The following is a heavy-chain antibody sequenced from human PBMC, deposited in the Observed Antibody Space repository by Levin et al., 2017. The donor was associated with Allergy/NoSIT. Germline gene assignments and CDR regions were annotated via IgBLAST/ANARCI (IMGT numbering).Heavy chain of an antibody. Sequence: GGSLRLSCAASGFTFSSYSMNWVRQAPGKGLEWVSSISSSSSYIYYADSVKGRFTISRDNAKNSLYLQMNSLRAEDTAVYYCARDEVPGRMDVWGQGTTVTVSS. CDR2: ISSSSSYI. J-gene: IGHJ6*02. CDR3: ARDEVPGRMDV. CDR1: GFTFSSYS. V-gene: IGHV3-21*01.